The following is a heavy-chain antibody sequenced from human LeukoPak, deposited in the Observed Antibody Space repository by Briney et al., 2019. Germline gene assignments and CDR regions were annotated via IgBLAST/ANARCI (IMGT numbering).Heavy chain of an antibody. J-gene: IGHJ5*02. D-gene: IGHD1-20*01. CDR3: ARVAYGGLTA. Sequence: GGSLRLSCAASGFTFDDYVMHWVRQAPGKGLEWVSGISWNSGSIGYADSVKGRFTISRDNAKNSLYLQMNSLRAEDTAVYYCARVAYGGLTAWGQGTLVTVSS. V-gene: IGHV3-9*01. CDR1: GFTFDDYV. CDR2: ISWNSGSI.